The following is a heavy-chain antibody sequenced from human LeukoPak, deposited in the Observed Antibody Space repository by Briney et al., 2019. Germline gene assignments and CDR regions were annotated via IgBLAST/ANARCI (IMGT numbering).Heavy chain of an antibody. D-gene: IGHD4-11*01. CDR3: ATSTVTKYYFDY. V-gene: IGHV4-31*03. CDR2: IYYSGST. Sequence: KSSETLSLTCTVSGGSISSGGYYWSWIRQHPGKGLEWIGYIYYSGSTYYNPSLKSRVTISVDTSKNQFSLKLSSVTAADTAVYYCATSTVTKYYFDYWGQGTLVTVSS. J-gene: IGHJ4*02. CDR1: GGSISSGGYY.